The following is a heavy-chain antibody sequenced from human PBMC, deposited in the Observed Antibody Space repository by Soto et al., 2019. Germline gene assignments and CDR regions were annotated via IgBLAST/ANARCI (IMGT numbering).Heavy chain of an antibody. Sequence: ASVKVSCKVSGYTLTELSMHWVRQAPGKGLEWMGGFDPEDGETIYAQKFQGRVTMTEDTSTDTAYMELSSLRSEDTAVYYCATEHGFWSGPNWFDPWGQGTLVTVSS. J-gene: IGHJ5*02. V-gene: IGHV1-24*01. D-gene: IGHD3-3*01. CDR3: ATEHGFWSGPNWFDP. CDR2: FDPEDGET. CDR1: GYTLTELS.